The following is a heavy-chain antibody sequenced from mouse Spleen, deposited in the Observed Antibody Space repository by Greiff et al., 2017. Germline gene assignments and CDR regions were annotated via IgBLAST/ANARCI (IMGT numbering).Heavy chain of an antibody. CDR2: ISSGGSYT. D-gene: IGHD4-1*01. CDR3: ARHGTFFDY. V-gene: IGHV5-9-3*01. CDR1: GFTFSSYA. J-gene: IGHJ2*01. Sequence: EVKVEESGGGLVKPGGSLKLSCAASGFTFSSYAMSWVRQTPEKRLEWVATISSGGSYTYYPDSVKGRFTISRDNAKNTLYLQMSSLRSEDTAMYYCARHGTFFDYWGQGTTLTVSS.